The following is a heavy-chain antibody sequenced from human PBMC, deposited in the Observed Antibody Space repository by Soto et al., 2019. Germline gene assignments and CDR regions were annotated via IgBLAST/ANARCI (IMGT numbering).Heavy chain of an antibody. D-gene: IGHD1-26*01. V-gene: IGHV4-59*02. CDR3: ARESGRYSYHWFDP. Sequence: SETLCLTWTVSGGSVSSYYWSWVRQPPGKGLEWSGGIYYSGTTNYTPTLKSRVTISVDTAKYQCSLKLSSVTAADTAVYYGARESGRYSYHWFDPWGQGTLVTVSS. J-gene: IGHJ5*01. CDR2: IYYSGTT. CDR1: GGSVSSYY.